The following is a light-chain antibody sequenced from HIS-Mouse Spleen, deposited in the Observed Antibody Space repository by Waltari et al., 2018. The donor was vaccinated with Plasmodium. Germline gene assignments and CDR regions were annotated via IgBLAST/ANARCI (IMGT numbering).Light chain of an antibody. CDR2: SNN. J-gene: IGLJ2*01. CDR3: AAWDDGLNGVV. CDR1: SSNIESNT. V-gene: IGLV1-44*01. Sequence: QSVLTQPPSASGTPGQRVTISCSGNSSNIESNTVNWYQQLPGTAPKLLIYSNNQRPSGVPDRFSGSKSGTSASLAISGLQSEDAADYYCAAWDDGLNGVVFGGGTKLTVL.